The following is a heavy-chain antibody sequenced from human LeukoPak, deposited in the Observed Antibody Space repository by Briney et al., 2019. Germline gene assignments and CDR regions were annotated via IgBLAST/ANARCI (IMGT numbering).Heavy chain of an antibody. V-gene: IGHV3-23*01. Sequence: GGSLRLSCAASGFTFSTYGMIWVRQPPGKGLEWVSSIFPSGGEIHYADSVRGRFTISRDNSKSTLSLQMNSLRAEDTAIYYCATYRQVLLPFESWGQGTLVTVSS. J-gene: IGHJ4*02. CDR3: ATYRQVLLPFES. CDR2: IFPSGGEI. CDR1: GFTFSTYG. D-gene: IGHD2-8*02.